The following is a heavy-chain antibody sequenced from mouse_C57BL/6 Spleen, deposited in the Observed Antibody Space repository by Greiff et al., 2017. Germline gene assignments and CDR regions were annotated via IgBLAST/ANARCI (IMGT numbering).Heavy chain of an antibody. D-gene: IGHD2-1*01. CDR1: GFTFTDYY. CDR3: ARGDYYHDAMDY. V-gene: IGHV7-3*01. Sequence: EVQLMESGGGLVQPGGSLSLSCAASGFTFTDYYMSWVRQPPGKALEWLGFIRNKANGYTTEYSASVKGRFNISRDNSQSILYLQMNALRAEDSATYYCARGDYYHDAMDYWGQGTSVTVSS. J-gene: IGHJ4*01. CDR2: IRNKANGYTT.